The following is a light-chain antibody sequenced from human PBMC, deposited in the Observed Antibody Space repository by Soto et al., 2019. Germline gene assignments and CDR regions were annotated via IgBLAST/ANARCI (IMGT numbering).Light chain of an antibody. J-gene: IGLJ2*01. Sequence: QSALTQPRSVSGSPGQSVTISCTGTSSDVGGYNYVSWYQQHPGKVPKLMIFDVTKRPSGDPDRFSGSKSGNTASLTISGLQAEDEADYHCCSYAGSYILIFGGGTKVTVL. CDR3: CSYAGSYILI. V-gene: IGLV2-11*01. CDR2: DVT. CDR1: SSDVGGYNY.